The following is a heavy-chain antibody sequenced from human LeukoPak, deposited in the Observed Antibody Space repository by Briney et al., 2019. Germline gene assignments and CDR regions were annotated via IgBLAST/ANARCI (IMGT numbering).Heavy chain of an antibody. CDR3: AKVPSYNWPADY. D-gene: IGHD1-20*01. V-gene: IGHV3-30*02. CDR2: IRYDGSNK. J-gene: IGHJ4*02. CDR1: GFTFSSYD. Sequence: GGSLRLSCAASGFTFSSYDMHWVRQAPGKGLEWVAFIRYDGSNKYYADSVKGRFTISRDNSKNSLYLQMNSLRAEDTAVYYCAKVPSYNWPADYWGQGTLVTVSS.